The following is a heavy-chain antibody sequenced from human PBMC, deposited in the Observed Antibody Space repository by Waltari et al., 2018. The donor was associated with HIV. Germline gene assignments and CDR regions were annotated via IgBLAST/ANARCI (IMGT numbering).Heavy chain of an antibody. CDR1: GFTFTNYW. CDR3: VRVDYAGWASDYHYGMDV. D-gene: IGHD2-2*01. V-gene: IGHV3-74*03. Sequence: EVQLVESGGGLVKPGGSLRLSCAASGFTFTNYWMPWVRQAPGKGLEWVAPINSDGSSRAYGGPMKGRTTITRDNANNTLDLQMRRLRVEDTAVYYCVRVDYAGWASDYHYGMDVWGRGTTVTVAS. CDR2: INSDGSSR. J-gene: IGHJ6*02.